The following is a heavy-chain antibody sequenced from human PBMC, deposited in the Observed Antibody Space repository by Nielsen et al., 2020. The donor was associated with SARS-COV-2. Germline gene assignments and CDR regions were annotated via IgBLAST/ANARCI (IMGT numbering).Heavy chain of an antibody. Sequence: GGSLRLSCAASGFTFDDYAMHWVRQAPGKGLEWVSGISWNSGSIGYADSVKGRFTISRDNAKNSLYLQMNSLRAEDTALYYCAKDIRGWNGYASYFDYWGQGTLVTVSS. D-gene: IGHD3-3*01. CDR2: ISWNSGSI. CDR1: GFTFDDYA. J-gene: IGHJ4*02. CDR3: AKDIRGWNGYASYFDY. V-gene: IGHV3-9*01.